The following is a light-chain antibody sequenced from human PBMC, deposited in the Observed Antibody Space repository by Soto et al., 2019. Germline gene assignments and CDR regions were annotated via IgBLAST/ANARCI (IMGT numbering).Light chain of an antibody. CDR3: SSYTSGSTLV. J-gene: IGLJ2*01. CDR1: SSDVGGYNY. V-gene: IGLV2-14*01. Sequence: QSALTQPASVSGSPGQSLTISCTGTSSDVGGYNYVSWYQQHPGKAPKRMIYDVSNRPSGVSNRFSGSKSGNTASLTISGLQAEDEADYYCSSYTSGSTLVFGGGTKVTVL. CDR2: DVS.